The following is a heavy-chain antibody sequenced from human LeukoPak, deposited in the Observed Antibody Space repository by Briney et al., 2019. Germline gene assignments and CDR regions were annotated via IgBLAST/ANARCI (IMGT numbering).Heavy chain of an antibody. D-gene: IGHD3-10*01. J-gene: IGHJ3*02. CDR1: GGTFSSYA. CDR2: IIPIFGTA. Sequence: SVKVSCKASGGTFSSYAISWVRQAPGQGLEWMGGIIPIFGTANYAQKFQGRVTITADESTSTAYMELSSLRSEDTAVYCCARRGAYYYGSGSPGAFDIWGQGTMVTVSS. V-gene: IGHV1-69*01. CDR3: ARRGAYYYGSGSPGAFDI.